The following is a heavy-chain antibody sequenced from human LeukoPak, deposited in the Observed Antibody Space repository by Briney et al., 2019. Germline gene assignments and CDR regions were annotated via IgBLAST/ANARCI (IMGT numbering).Heavy chain of an antibody. J-gene: IGHJ4*02. Sequence: PGGSLRLSCAASGFTFSNYAMNWVRQAPGKGLGWVSYISSSGSAIYYADSVKGRFTISRDNAKNSLYLQLNSLRAEDTAVYYCARRGDTPMVGDYWGQGTLVAVSS. CDR1: GFTFSNYA. CDR2: ISSSGSAI. V-gene: IGHV3-48*01. D-gene: IGHD5-18*01. CDR3: ARRGDTPMVGDY.